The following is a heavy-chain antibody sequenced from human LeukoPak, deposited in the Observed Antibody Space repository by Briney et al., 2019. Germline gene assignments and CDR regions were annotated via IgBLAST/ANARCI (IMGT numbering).Heavy chain of an antibody. CDR2: IIPIFGTA. CDR3: ARVGAYGYDSSVYYLG. D-gene: IGHD3-22*01. CDR1: GGTFSSYA. V-gene: IGHV1-69*01. Sequence: SVKVSCKASGGTFSSYAISWVRQAPGQGLEWMGGIIPIFGTADYAKKFQGRVTITADESTSTAYMELSSLRSEDTAVYYCARVGAYGYDSSVYYLGGAQGPLVTVSS. J-gene: IGHJ4*02.